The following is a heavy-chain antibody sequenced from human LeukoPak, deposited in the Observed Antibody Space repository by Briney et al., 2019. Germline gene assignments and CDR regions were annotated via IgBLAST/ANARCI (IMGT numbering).Heavy chain of an antibody. Sequence: SETLSLTCTVSGGSISSYYWSWIRQPPGKGLEWIGYIYYSGSTNYNPSLKSRVTISVDTSKNQFSLKLSSVTAADTAVYYCARVWATMVRGVIIPNFDYWGQGTLVTVSS. CDR3: ARVWATMVRGVIIPNFDY. CDR2: IYYSGST. CDR1: GGSISSYY. D-gene: IGHD3-10*01. V-gene: IGHV4-59*01. J-gene: IGHJ4*02.